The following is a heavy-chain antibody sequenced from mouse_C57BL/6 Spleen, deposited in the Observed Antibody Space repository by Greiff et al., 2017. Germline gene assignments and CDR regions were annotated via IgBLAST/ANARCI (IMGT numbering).Heavy chain of an antibody. CDR3: AGSLYAMDC. J-gene: IGHJ4*01. V-gene: IGHV1-82*01. Sequence: QVQLQQSGPELVKPGASVKISCKASGYAFSSSWMNWVKQRPGKGLEWIGRIYPGDGDTNYNGTFKGKATLPAAKSSSTAYMLLSCLTSEDSAVFFWAGSLYAMDCWGQGTSVTVSS. CDR2: IYPGDGDT. D-gene: IGHD6-2*01. CDR1: GYAFSSSW.